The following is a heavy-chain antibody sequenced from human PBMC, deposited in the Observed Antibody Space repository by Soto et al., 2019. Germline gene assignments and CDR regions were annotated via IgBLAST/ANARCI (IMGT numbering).Heavy chain of an antibody. CDR3: ARSGNYRLDC. V-gene: IGHV3-48*01. D-gene: IGHD1-26*01. CDR1: GFSFSSHN. CDR2: ISTSGSSI. J-gene: IGHJ4*02. Sequence: EVQLVESGGVLVQPGGSLGLSCATSGFSFSSHNMNWVRQAPGKGLEWISYISTSGSSIYYADSVKGRFTISRDNAQNSLYLQMNSLRAEDTAVYYCARSGNYRLDCWGQGTLVTVSS.